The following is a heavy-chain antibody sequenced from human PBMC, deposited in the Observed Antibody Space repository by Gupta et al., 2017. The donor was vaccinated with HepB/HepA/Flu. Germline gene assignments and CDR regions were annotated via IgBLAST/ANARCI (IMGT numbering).Heavy chain of an antibody. Sequence: EVQLVESGGGLVQPGRSLRLSCAASGFTFDDYAMHWVRQAPGKGLEWVSGISWNSGSIGYADSVKGRFTIARDNAKNSLYLQMNSLRAEDMALYYCAKAGTGELGGFDPWGQGTRVTVSS. J-gene: IGHJ5*01. D-gene: IGHD3-10*01. CDR1: GFTFDDYA. V-gene: IGHV3-9*03. CDR3: AKAGTGELGGFDP. CDR2: ISWNSGSI.